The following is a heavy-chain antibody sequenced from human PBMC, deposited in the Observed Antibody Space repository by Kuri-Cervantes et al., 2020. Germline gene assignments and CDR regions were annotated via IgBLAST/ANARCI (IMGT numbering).Heavy chain of an antibody. D-gene: IGHD3-10*01. CDR2: ISYDGSNK. V-gene: IGHV3-30*14. CDR3: ARDSPAGTGSYYGSYYYGMDV. J-gene: IGHJ6*01. CDR1: GFTFSSYA. Sequence: GESLKISCAASGFTFSSYAMHWVRQAPGKGLEWVAVISYDGSNKYYADSVKGRFTISRDNAKSTLYLQMDSLEVEDTAVYYCARDSPAGTGSYYGSYYYGMDVWGQGTTVTVSS.